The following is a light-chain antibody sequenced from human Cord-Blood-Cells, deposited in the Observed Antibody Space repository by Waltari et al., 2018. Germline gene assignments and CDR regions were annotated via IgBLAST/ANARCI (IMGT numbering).Light chain of an antibody. CDR1: SSDVGGYNY. V-gene: IGLV2-14*01. Sequence: QSALTQPASVSGSPGQSIPISCTGTSSDVGGYNYVSWYQQHPGKAPKLMIYDVSNRPSGVSNRFSGAKSGNTASLTISGLQAEDEADYDCSSYTSSSTWVFGGGTKLTVL. J-gene: IGLJ3*02. CDR3: SSYTSSSTWV. CDR2: DVS.